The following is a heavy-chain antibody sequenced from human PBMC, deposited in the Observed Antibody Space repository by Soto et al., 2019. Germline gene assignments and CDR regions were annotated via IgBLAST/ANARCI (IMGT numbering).Heavy chain of an antibody. CDR3: ARDRPLYSSSSAHVPPLDYYYYGMDV. V-gene: IGHV4-61*01. Sequence: PSETLSLTCTVSGGSVISASYYWSWIRQPPGKGLEWIGYMYYSGSTNYNPSLKSRVTISVDTSKNQFSLKLSSVTAADTAVYYCARDRPLYSSSSAHVPPLDYYYYGMDVWGQGTTVTVSS. CDR2: MYYSGST. J-gene: IGHJ6*02. D-gene: IGHD6-6*01. CDR1: GGSVISASYY.